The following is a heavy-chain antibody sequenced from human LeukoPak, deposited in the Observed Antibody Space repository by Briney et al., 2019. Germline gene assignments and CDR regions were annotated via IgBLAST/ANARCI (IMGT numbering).Heavy chain of an antibody. CDR3: ARLWFGSFDY. Sequence: GGSLRLSCAASGFTFSSYSMNWVRQAPGKGLEWVANIKQDGSEKYYVDSVKGRFTISRDNAKNSLYLQMNSLRAEDTAVYYCARLWFGSFDYWGQGTLVTVSS. CDR2: IKQDGSEK. CDR1: GFTFSSYS. D-gene: IGHD3-10*01. V-gene: IGHV3-7*03. J-gene: IGHJ4*02.